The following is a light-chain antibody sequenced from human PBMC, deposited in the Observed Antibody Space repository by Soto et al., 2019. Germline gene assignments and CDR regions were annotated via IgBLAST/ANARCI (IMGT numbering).Light chain of an antibody. J-gene: IGLJ1*01. CDR2: GNT. Sequence: QSALTQPPSVSGAPGQRVTISCTGSSXNIGAGYDVHWYQQLPGTAPKLLIYGNTDRPSGVPDRFSGSKSGTSASLAITGLQTEDEADYYCQSYDSSLRDVLGTGTKVTVL. V-gene: IGLV1-40*01. CDR3: QSYDSSLRDV. CDR1: SXNIGAGYD.